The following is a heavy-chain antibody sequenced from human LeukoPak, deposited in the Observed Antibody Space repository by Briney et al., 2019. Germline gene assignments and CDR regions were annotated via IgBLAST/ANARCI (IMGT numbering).Heavy chain of an antibody. J-gene: IGHJ6*03. CDR2: IQYDGSNE. CDR3: AKDRCSNGVGCYYYYMDV. V-gene: IGHV3-30*02. CDR1: GFTFSSYS. D-gene: IGHD2-8*01. Sequence: GGTLRLSCAASGFTFSSYSMNWVRQASGKGLEWVAYIQYDGSNEQYADSVKGRFSISRDSSKNILYLQMNSLRAEDTAVYYCAKDRCSNGVGCYYYYMDVWGKGTTVTISS.